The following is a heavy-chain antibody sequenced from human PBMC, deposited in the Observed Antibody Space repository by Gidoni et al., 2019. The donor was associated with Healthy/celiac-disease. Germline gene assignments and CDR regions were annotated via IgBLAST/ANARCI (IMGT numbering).Heavy chain of an antibody. CDR3: ARGHSRRNYYGSGTLLGDWFDP. D-gene: IGHD3-10*01. CDR1: GWSFSRFH. CDR2: INHSGGT. J-gene: IGHJ5*02. V-gene: IGHV4-34*01. Sequence: QVQLQQWGARLLTPSETLSLTCAVYGWSFSRFHCSWIRQPPGKALEWNGEINHSGGTNYNPSLKSRVTISVDTSKNQFSLKLSSVTAADTAVYDCARGHSRRNYYGSGTLLGDWFDPWGQGTLVTVSS.